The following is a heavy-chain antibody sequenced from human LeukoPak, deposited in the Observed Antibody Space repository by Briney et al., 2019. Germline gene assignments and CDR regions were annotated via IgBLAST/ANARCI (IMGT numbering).Heavy chain of an antibody. J-gene: IGHJ4*02. D-gene: IGHD3-3*01. Sequence: PSETLSLTCAVSGYSISSGYYWGWIRQPPGKGLEWIGSIYHSGSTYYNPSLKSRVTISVDTSKNQFSLKLSSVTAADTAMYYCARSGAIFGVVIIGDFDYWGQGTLVTVSS. CDR3: ARSGAIFGVVIIGDFDY. CDR2: IYHSGST. V-gene: IGHV4-38-2*01. CDR1: GYSISSGYY.